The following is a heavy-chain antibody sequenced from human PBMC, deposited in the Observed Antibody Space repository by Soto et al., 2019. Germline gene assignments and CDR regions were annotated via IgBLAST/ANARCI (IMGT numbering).Heavy chain of an antibody. J-gene: IGHJ6*02. Sequence: PGGSLRLSCAASGFTFSSYAMSWVRQAPGKGLEWVSGISSSGGSTYYADSVKGRFTISSDNSKNTLFLRMNRPRVEDTAVYYCMRPAPRGRHYFYFGMDVWGQGTTVTVSS. CDR1: GFTFSSYA. CDR3: MRPAPRGRHYFYFGMDV. D-gene: IGHD3-10*01. CDR2: ISSSGGST. V-gene: IGHV3-23*01.